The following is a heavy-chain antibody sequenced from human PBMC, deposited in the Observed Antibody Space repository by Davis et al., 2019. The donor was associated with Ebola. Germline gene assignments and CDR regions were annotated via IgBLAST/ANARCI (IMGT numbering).Heavy chain of an antibody. Sequence: ASVKVSCKASGYTFTSYAMHWVRQAPGQRLEWMGWINAGNGNTKYSQKFQGRVTITRDTSASTAYMELSSLRSEDTAVYYCAAPRGGSYSYWYFDLWGRGTLVTVSS. V-gene: IGHV1-3*01. CDR2: INAGNGNT. D-gene: IGHD1-26*01. CDR1: GYTFTSYA. CDR3: AAPRGGSYSYWYFDL. J-gene: IGHJ2*01.